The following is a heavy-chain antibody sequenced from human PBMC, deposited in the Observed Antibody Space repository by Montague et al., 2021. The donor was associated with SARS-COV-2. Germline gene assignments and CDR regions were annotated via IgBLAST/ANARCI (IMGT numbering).Heavy chain of an antibody. D-gene: IGHD3-16*01. CDR2: FDHSGDT. CDR3: AREFRIELWQTNWYFGL. J-gene: IGHJ2*01. Sequence: SETLSLTCSVSGGPISGHYWSWIRQPPGKGLEWIGNFDHSGDTKYNPSLKSRATISVDTSKNQFALRLHSVTAADTAVYYCAREFRIELWQTNWYFGLWGRGTPVTVSS. V-gene: IGHV4-59*11. CDR1: GGPISGHY.